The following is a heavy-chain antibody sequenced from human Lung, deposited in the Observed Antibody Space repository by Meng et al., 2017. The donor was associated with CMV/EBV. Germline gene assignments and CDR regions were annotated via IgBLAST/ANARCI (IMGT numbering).Heavy chain of an antibody. CDR2: INHSGST. CDR1: GGSSSGYY. V-gene: IGHV4-34*01. J-gene: IGHJ5*02. Sequence: LXCAVYGGSSSGYYWSWIRQPPGKGLEWIGEINHSGSTNYNPSLKSRVTISVDTSKNQFSLKLSSVTAADTAVYYCARGRVTGTTGGWFDPWGQGXLVTVSS. CDR3: ARGRVTGTTGGWFDP. D-gene: IGHD1-7*01.